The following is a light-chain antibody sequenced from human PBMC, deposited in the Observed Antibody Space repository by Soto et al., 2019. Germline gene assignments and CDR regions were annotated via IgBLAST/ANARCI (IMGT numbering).Light chain of an antibody. CDR2: DVF. CDR3: LQRAAWPWT. Sequence: EIVLTQAPATLSLSPGESANLSCRASQSIGHYIAWYQLKTGQAPRLLVYDVFNRSTGIPARFSGSGPGTDCTRTISSLEPEDFAVYYGLQRAAWPWTFGQGNKVEVK. CDR1: QSIGHY. V-gene: IGKV3-11*01. J-gene: IGKJ1*01.